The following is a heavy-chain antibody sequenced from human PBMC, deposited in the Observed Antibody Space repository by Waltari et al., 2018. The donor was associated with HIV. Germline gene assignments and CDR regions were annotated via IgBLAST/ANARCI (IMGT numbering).Heavy chain of an antibody. CDR3: ARDNAQYYYDSSGYYSYYYYYGMDV. D-gene: IGHD3-22*01. CDR2: IYSGGST. J-gene: IGHJ6*02. Sequence: EVQLVESGGGLVQPGGSLRLSCAASGFTVSSNYMSWVRQAPGKGLEWVSVIYSGGSTYYADSVKGKFTISRDNSTNTLYLQMNSLRAEDTAVYYCARDNAQYYYDSSGYYSYYYYYGMDVWGQGTTVTVSS. V-gene: IGHV3-66*01. CDR1: GFTVSSNY.